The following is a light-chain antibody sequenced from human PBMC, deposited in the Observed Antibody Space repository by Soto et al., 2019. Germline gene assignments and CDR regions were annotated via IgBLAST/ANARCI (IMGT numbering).Light chain of an antibody. Sequence: SVLPQAASVSGSPGQSITISCTGTSSDVGGYNYVSWYQQHPGKAPKLMIYDVSNRPSGVSNRFSGSKSGNTASLTISGLQAEDEADYYCSSYTSSSTSLYVFGTGTKVTVL. J-gene: IGLJ1*01. CDR1: SSDVGGYNY. CDR3: SSYTSSSTSLYV. CDR2: DVS. V-gene: IGLV2-14*01.